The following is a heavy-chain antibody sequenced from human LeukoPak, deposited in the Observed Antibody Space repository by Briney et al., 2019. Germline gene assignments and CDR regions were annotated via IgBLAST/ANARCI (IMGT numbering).Heavy chain of an antibody. J-gene: IGHJ4*02. CDR2: TYYNGRA. V-gene: IGHV4-59*01. CDR3: AKAKGDY. CDR1: GGSISSSY. Sequence: PSETLSLTCTVSGGSISSSYWSWFRQPPGKGLEWIAYTYYNGRANYNPSLRSRVTISFDTTTKHFSYKLIYVTAADTAVYYCAKAKGDYWGQGILVTVSS.